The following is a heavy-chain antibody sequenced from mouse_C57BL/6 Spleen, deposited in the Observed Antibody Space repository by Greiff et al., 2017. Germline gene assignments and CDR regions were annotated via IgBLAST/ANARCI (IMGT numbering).Heavy chain of an antibody. V-gene: IGHV1-74*01. Sequence: QVQLQQPGAELVKPGASVKVSCKASGYTFTSYWMHWVKQRPGQGLEWIGMIHPSDSDTNYNQKFKGKATLTVDKSSSTAYVQISSLTSEDSAVYYCARWGYYGSGGGFAYWGQGTLVTVSA. CDR2: IHPSDSDT. CDR3: ARWGYYGSGGGFAY. J-gene: IGHJ3*01. D-gene: IGHD1-1*01. CDR1: GYTFTSYW.